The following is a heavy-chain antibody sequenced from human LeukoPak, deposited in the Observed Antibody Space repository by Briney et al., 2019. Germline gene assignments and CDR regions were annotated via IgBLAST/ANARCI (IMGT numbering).Heavy chain of an antibody. J-gene: IGHJ3*02. Sequence: AGGSLRLSCAASGFTFSSYAMSWVRQAPGKGLEWVSAISGCGGSTFYADSVKGRFTISRDNAKNSLYLQMNSLRAEDTAVYYCARRRYCSSTSCYTARGDAFDIWGQGTMVTVSS. V-gene: IGHV3-23*01. CDR3: ARRRYCSSTSCYTARGDAFDI. D-gene: IGHD2-2*02. CDR2: ISGCGGST. CDR1: GFTFSSYA.